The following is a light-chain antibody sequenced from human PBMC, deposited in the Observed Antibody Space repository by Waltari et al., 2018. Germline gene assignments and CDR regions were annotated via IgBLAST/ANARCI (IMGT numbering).Light chain of an antibody. Sequence: QSALTQPASVSGSPGQSITISCTGTNSDVGGYNYFSWYQQRPGNAPKLMIYDVINRPSGVSNRFSGSKSGNTASLTISGLQAEDEADYYCCSFTSSSTWVFGGGTKLTVL. V-gene: IGLV2-14*03. CDR3: CSFTSSSTWV. J-gene: IGLJ3*02. CDR2: DVI. CDR1: NSDVGGYNY.